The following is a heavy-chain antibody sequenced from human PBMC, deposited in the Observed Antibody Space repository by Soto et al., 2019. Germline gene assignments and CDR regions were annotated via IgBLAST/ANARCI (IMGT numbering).Heavy chain of an antibody. V-gene: IGHV3-21*01. CDR3: ASFSESPFRCCHYYYGMDV. CDR2: ISSSSSYI. Sequence: EVQLVESGGGLVKPGGSLRLSCAASGFTFSSYSMNWVRQAPGKGLEWVSAISSSSSYIYYADSVKGRFTISRDNAKNSLYLQMNSLRAEDTAVYYCASFSESPFRCCHYYYGMDVWGQGTTVTVSS. CDR1: GFTFSSYS. J-gene: IGHJ6*02. D-gene: IGHD2-8*01.